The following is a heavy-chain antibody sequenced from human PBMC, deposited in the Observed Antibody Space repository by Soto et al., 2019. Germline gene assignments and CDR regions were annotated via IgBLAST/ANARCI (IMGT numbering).Heavy chain of an antibody. CDR3: ARFFGSGFDY. J-gene: IGHJ4*02. CDR2: INLYGSAK. D-gene: IGHD6-19*01. Sequence: GGSLRLSCAASGFTFSRFWMDWVRLSPGKGLEWVGNINLYGSAKDYADSVKCRFTISRDNAKTSLYLQMDSLRNEDTAVYYCARFFGSGFDYWGQGTLVTVSS. V-gene: IGHV3-7*04. CDR1: GFTFSRFW.